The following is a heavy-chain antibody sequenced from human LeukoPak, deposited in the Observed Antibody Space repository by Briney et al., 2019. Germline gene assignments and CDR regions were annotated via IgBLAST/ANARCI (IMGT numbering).Heavy chain of an antibody. D-gene: IGHD1-26*01. CDR2: ISSNGDST. Sequence: GGSLRLSCAASGFTFSSYVMHWVRQAPGKGLEYVSGISSNGDSTHYVSSVKDRFTISRDNSKNSLYLQMNSLRAEDTAVYYCAREQWVFDYWGQGTLVTVSS. V-gene: IGHV3-64*01. J-gene: IGHJ4*02. CDR1: GFTFSSYV. CDR3: AREQWVFDY.